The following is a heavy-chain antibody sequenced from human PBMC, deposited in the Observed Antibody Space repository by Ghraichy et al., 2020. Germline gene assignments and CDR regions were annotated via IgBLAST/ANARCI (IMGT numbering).Heavy chain of an antibody. CDR2: IKQDGSEK. J-gene: IGHJ4*02. Sequence: GGSLRLSCGASGFTFSSYWMSWVRQAPGKGLEWVANIKQDGSEKYYLDSVKGRFTISRNNAKNSLYLQMNSLRAEDTAVYYCAGRGRYYGSGSSNWGQGTLVTVSS. V-gene: IGHV3-7*01. CDR1: GFTFSSYW. CDR3: AGRGRYYGSGSSN. D-gene: IGHD3-10*01.